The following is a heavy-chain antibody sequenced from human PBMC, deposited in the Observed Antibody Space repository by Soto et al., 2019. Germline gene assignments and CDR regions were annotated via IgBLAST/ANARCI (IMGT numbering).Heavy chain of an antibody. CDR2: ISAYNGNT. CDR3: ARDSYSNYVSGEPVPQHLRIDY. CDR1: GYTFTSYG. Sequence: QVQLVQSGAEVKKPGASVKVSCKASGYTFTSYGISWVRQAPGQGLEWMGWISAYNGNTNYAQKLQGRVTMTTDTSTSTAYMELRSLRSDDTAVYYCARDSYSNYVSGEPVPQHLRIDYWGQGTLVTVSS. V-gene: IGHV1-18*01. J-gene: IGHJ4*02. D-gene: IGHD4-4*01.